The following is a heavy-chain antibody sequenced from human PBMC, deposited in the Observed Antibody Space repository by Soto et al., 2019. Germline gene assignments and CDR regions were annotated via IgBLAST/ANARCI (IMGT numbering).Heavy chain of an antibody. CDR2: SNAGNGYT. CDR1: GYTFTTYS. J-gene: IGHJ6*02. Sequence: SVKVSCKASGYTFTTYSMHWVRQAPGHRLEWMGWSNAGNGYTQYSQDFQGRVTITRDTSASTAYMELSSLRSEDMAVYYCARDGGSGMDVWGQGTTVTVSS. V-gene: IGHV1-3*02. CDR3: ARDGGSGMDV. D-gene: IGHD3-16*01.